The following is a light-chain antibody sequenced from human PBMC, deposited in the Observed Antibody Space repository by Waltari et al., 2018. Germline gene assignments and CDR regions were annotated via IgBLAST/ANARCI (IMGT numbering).Light chain of an antibody. Sequence: QSGLTQPASVSGPPGQPITISCTGTSSFVGNYNLFSWYQQYPGKAPPLMVYEVTKRASGVSDRFSGSKSGNTASLTIHGLQSEDEADYYCCSYVGLGIYVFGSGTKVTVL. CDR2: EVT. CDR3: CSYVGLGIYV. V-gene: IGLV2-23*02. J-gene: IGLJ1*01. CDR1: SSFVGNYNL.